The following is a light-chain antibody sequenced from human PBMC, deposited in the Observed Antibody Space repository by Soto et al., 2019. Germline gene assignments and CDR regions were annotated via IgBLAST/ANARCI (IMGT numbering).Light chain of an antibody. J-gene: IGKJ4*01. CDR1: QSVSSN. CDR3: QQYNSWPPLT. CDR2: GAS. Sequence: EIVLTQSPATLSLSPGERVTLSCRASQSVSSNLAWYQQKPGQAPRLLIYGASTRATGIPARFSGSGSGTEFTLTISSLQSEDFAAYYCQQYNSWPPLTFGGGTNVYIK. V-gene: IGKV3-15*01.